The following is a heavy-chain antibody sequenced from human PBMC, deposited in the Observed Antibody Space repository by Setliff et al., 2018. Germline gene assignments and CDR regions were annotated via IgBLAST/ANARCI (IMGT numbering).Heavy chain of an antibody. D-gene: IGHD3-3*01. V-gene: IGHV3-48*01. CDR3: ARQVTYYDFWTPATGYYYMDV. J-gene: IGHJ6*03. Sequence: GGSLRLSCAASGFTFSDYEMNWVRQAPGKGLEWVSYISSSSSSTYYADSVKGRFTISRYDSKNTLYLQMLSLRAEDTAVYYWARQVTYYDFWTPATGYYYMDVWGKGTTVTVSS. CDR1: GFTFSDYE. CDR2: ISSSSSST.